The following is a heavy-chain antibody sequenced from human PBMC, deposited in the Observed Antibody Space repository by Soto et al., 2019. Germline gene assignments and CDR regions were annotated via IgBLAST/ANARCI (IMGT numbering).Heavy chain of an antibody. J-gene: IGHJ6*02. CDR2: ISAYNGNT. Sequence: GASVKVSCKASGYTFTSYGISWVRQAPGQGLEWMGWISAYNGNTNYAQKLQGRVTMTTDTSTSTAYMELRSLRSDDTAVYYCARESYDSLRHYGMDVWGQGTTVTVSS. V-gene: IGHV1-18*01. CDR1: GYTFTSYG. D-gene: IGHD3-3*01. CDR3: ARESYDSLRHYGMDV.